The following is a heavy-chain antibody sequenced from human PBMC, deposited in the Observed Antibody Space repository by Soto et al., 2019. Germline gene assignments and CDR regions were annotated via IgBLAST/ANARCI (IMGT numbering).Heavy chain of an antibody. CDR3: ARRGSTGGMYFYGMAV. J-gene: IGHJ6*02. V-gene: IGHV5-51*01. Sequence: PGESLKISCXGSGYTFTSYWIAWVRQRPGKGLEWLGIIYPDDSDTRYSPSFQGQVTISADKSINTAYLQWSSLKASDTATYYCARRGSTGGMYFYGMAVWGQGTTVTVSS. D-gene: IGHD2-8*02. CDR1: GYTFTSYW. CDR2: IYPDDSDT.